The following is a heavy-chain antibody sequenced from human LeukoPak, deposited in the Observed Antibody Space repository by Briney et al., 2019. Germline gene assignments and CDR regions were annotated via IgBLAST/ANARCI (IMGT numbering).Heavy chain of an antibody. CDR2: INPNSGGT. J-gene: IGHJ5*02. Sequence: GASVKVSCKASGYTFTSYGISWVRQAPGQGLEWMGWINPNSGGTNYAQKFQGRVTMTRDTSISTAYMELSRLRSDDTAVYYCASEEAVAGTGNWFDPWGQGTLVTVSS. V-gene: IGHV1-2*02. CDR1: GYTFTSYG. D-gene: IGHD6-19*01. CDR3: ASEEAVAGTGNWFDP.